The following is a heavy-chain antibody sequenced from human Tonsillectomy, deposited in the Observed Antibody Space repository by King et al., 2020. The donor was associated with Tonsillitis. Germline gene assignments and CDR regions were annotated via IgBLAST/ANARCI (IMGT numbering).Heavy chain of an antibody. CDR2: INPSGGST. J-gene: IGHJ4*02. Sequence: QLVQSGAEVKKLGASVKVSCKASGYTFTSYYMHWVRQAPGQGLEWMGIINPSGGSTSYAQKFQGRVTITRDTSTSTVYMELSSLRSEDTAVYYCAREGNYDILTGYSGWLGYRGQGTLVTVSS. D-gene: IGHD3-9*01. CDR3: AREGNYDILTGYSGWLGY. CDR1: GYTFTSYY. V-gene: IGHV1-46*03.